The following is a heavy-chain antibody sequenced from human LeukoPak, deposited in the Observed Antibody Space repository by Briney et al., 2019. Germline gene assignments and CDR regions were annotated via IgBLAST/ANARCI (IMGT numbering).Heavy chain of an antibody. CDR3: ARHLNYYLDY. D-gene: IGHD3-10*01. CDR2: ISGSGGST. V-gene: IGHV3-23*01. CDR1: GFIFSDYT. Sequence: PGGSLRLSCAASGFIFSDYTLSWVRQAPGKALEWVSAISGSGGSTYYADSVKGRFTISRDNAKNTLYLQMNSLRAEDTAVYYCARHLNYYLDYWGQGTLVTVSS. J-gene: IGHJ4*02.